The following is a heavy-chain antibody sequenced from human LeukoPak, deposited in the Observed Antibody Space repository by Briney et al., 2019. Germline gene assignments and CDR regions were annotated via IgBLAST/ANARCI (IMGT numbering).Heavy chain of an antibody. J-gene: IGHJ5*02. V-gene: IGHV4-39*01. CDR2: MYYSGST. D-gene: IGHD2-2*02. CDR1: GGSISSSDSY. CDR3: ARHPPRDCSSSSCYKRWFDP. Sequence: SETLSLTYTVSGGSISSSDSYWGRIRQPPGKGLEWIGSMYYSGSTYYNPSLKSRVTISVDTSKNQFSLKLNSVTAADTAVYYCARHPPRDCSSSSCYKRWFDPWGQGTLVTVSS.